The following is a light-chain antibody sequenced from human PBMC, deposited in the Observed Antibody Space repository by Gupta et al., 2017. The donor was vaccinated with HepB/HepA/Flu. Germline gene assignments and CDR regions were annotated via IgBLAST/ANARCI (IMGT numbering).Light chain of an antibody. CDR3: SSGTTSNTYV. CDR2: DVT. J-gene: IGLJ1*01. CDR1: SSDVGNCNY. V-gene: IGLV2-14*03. Sequence: QSALTQPASVSGSPGQPITISCTGTSSDVGNCNYVSWYQQHPGKAPKLLIYDVTNRPSGVSNRFSGSKSGNTASLTISGRQAEDEADYYCSSGTTSNTYVFGTGTKVTVL.